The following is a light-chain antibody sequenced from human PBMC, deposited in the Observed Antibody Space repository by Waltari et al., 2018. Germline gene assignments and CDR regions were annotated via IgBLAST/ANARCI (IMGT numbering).Light chain of an antibody. CDR3: QQYSDWIA. Sequence: EIVITQSPASLSVSPGERATLSCTASQTVTNDLAWYQQNPGQAPKLLICGASTRATGVPARFSGSGSGTEFTLTIGSVQSEDFAVYYCQQYSDWIAFGGGTKVDLK. CDR1: QTVTND. J-gene: IGKJ4*01. CDR2: GAS. V-gene: IGKV3-15*01.